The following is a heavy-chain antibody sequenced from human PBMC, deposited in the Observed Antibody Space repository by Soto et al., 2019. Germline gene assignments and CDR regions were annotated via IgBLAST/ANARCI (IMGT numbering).Heavy chain of an antibody. CDR2: ISAYNGNT. CDR1: GYTFTSYG. Sequence: ASVKVSCKASGYTFTSYGISWVRQAPGQGLEWMGWISAYNGNTNYAQKLQGRVTMATDTSTSTAYMELRSLRSDDTAVYYCATGESSGWYDAFDIWGQGTMVTVSS. CDR3: ATGESSGWYDAFDI. D-gene: IGHD6-19*01. J-gene: IGHJ3*02. V-gene: IGHV1-18*01.